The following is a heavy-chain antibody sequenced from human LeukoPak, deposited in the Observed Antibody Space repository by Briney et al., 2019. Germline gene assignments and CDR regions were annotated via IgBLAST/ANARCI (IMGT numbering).Heavy chain of an antibody. V-gene: IGHV3-21*01. CDR2: ITSGSRYI. CDR3: ARRATTERGHSYGLDF. Sequence: PGGSLRLSCAASGFTFGNYSMNWVRQAPGKGLEWVSSITSGSRYIYYADSVKGRFTISRDNAKNSLYLQMNSLRAEDTAMYYCARRATTERGHSYGLDFWGQGTLVTVSS. J-gene: IGHJ4*02. D-gene: IGHD5-18*01. CDR1: GFTFGNYS.